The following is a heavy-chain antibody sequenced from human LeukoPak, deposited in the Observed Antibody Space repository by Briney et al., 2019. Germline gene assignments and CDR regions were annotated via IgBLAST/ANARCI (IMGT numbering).Heavy chain of an antibody. CDR3: TRAFRLRYGDYEGHFDY. Sequence: PSQTLSLTCAISGDIVSSNSAAWNWIRQSPSRGLQWLGRTSYRSKWYNDYAVSVKSRITINPDTSKNQFSLQLNSVTPEDTAVYYCTRAFRLRYGDYEGHFDYWGQGTLVTVSS. D-gene: IGHD4-17*01. J-gene: IGHJ4*02. V-gene: IGHV6-1*01. CDR2: TSYRSKWYN. CDR1: GDIVSSNSAA.